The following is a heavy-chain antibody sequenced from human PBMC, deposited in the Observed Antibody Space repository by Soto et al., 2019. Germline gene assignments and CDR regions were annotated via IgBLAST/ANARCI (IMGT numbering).Heavy chain of an antibody. CDR2: IKSKTDGGTT. Sequence: GGSLRLSCAASGFTFSNAWMNWVRQAPGKGLEWVGRIKSKTDGGTTDYAAPVKGRFTISKDDSKNTQYLQMNSLKTEDTAVYYCTTLGGSGSYYNVPDDYWGQGTLVTVSS. D-gene: IGHD3-10*01. J-gene: IGHJ4*02. CDR1: GFTFSNAW. CDR3: TTLGGSGSYYNVPDDY. V-gene: IGHV3-15*07.